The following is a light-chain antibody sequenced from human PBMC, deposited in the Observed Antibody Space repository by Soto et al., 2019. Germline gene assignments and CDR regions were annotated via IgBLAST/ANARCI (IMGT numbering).Light chain of an antibody. CDR1: HSVTSN. Sequence: EIVMTQSPATLSVSPGERATLSCRASHSVTSNLAWYQQKPGPAPRLLIYAASTRATGVPARFSGSGSGTDFTLTISSLQSEDFAVYYCQQYNKWPPGTFGQGTKVDIK. V-gene: IGKV3-15*01. J-gene: IGKJ1*01. CDR3: QQYNKWPPGT. CDR2: AAS.